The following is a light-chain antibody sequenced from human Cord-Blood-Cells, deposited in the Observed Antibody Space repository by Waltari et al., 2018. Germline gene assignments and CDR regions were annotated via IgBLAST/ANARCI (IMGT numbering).Light chain of an antibody. CDR2: DVS. V-gene: IGLV2-14*01. CDR1: SSDVGGYNY. CDR3: SSYTSSSTV. Sequence: QSALTQPASVSGSPGQSITISCTGTSSDVGGYNYVSWYPPHPGKAPKLMIYDVSNRPAGVSNHFSGSKSGNTASLTISGLQAEDEADYYCSSYTSSSTVFGGGTKLTVL. J-gene: IGLJ2*01.